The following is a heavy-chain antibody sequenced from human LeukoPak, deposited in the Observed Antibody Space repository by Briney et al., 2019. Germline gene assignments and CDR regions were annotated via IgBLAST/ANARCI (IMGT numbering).Heavy chain of an antibody. CDR1: SGSFSSGGYY. CDR3: ARVVAYDSTGYYLYYFDY. CDR2: IHYSGST. Sequence: SETLSLTCTVSSGSFSSGGYYWSWIRQHPGKGLEWIGYIHYSGSTYYNPSLKSRVTISVDTSKNQFSLRLRSVTAADTAVYYCARVVAYDSTGYYLYYFDYWGQGTLVTVAA. D-gene: IGHD3-22*01. V-gene: IGHV4-31*03. J-gene: IGHJ4*02.